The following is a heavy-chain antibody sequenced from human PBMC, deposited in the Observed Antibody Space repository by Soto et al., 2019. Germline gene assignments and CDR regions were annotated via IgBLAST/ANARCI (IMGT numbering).Heavy chain of an antibody. CDR1: GYSFTSYW. D-gene: IGHD4-17*01. J-gene: IGHJ6*02. CDR3: AGGPSYGDPKYYYGLDV. V-gene: IGHV5-51*01. Sequence: PGESLKISCKGSGYSFTSYWIAWVRQMPGKGLEWMGIIFPGDSDIRYSPSFQGHVTISVDKSISTAYLQWSSLKASDTAMYYCAGGPSYGDPKYYYGLDVWGQGTTVTVSS. CDR2: IFPGDSDI.